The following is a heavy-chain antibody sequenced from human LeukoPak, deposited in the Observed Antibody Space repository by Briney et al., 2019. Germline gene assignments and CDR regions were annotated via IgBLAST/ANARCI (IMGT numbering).Heavy chain of an antibody. V-gene: IGHV1-8*02. CDR1: GYTFTSYD. CDR2: MNPNSGNT. J-gene: IGHJ4*02. D-gene: IGHD6-19*01. Sequence: ASVKVSCKASGYTFTSYDINWVRQATGQGLEWMGWMNPNSGNTGYAQKFQGRVTMTRDTSISTAYMELSRLRSDDTAVYYCARISRAYSSGWYRNFDYWGQGTLVTVSS. CDR3: ARISRAYSSGWYRNFDY.